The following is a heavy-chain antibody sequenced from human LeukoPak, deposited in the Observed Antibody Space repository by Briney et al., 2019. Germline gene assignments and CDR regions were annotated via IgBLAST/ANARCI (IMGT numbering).Heavy chain of an antibody. Sequence: GGSLRLSCTASGFTFGDYAMSWFRQAPGKGLEWVGFIRSKAYGGTTEYAASVKGRFTISRDDSKRIAYLQMNSLKTEDTAVYYCTRASREITMVRGVIITSPTYYYYMDVWGKGTTVTVSS. J-gene: IGHJ6*03. CDR1: GFTFGDYA. V-gene: IGHV3-49*03. D-gene: IGHD3-10*01. CDR2: IRSKAYGGTT. CDR3: TRASREITMVRGVIITSPTYYYYMDV.